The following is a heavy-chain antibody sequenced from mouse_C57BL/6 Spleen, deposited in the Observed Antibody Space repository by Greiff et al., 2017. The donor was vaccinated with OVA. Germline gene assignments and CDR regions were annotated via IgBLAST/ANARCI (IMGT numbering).Heavy chain of an antibody. CDR1: GFSLTSYA. CDR2: IWTGGGT. D-gene: IGHD2-9*01. J-gene: IGHJ4*01. V-gene: IGHV2-9-1*01. Sequence: VKLMESGPGLVAPSQSLSITCTVSGFSLTSYAISWVRQPPGKGLEWLGVIWTGGGTTHNSALKSRLSISKDNSKSQEFLKMNSLQTDDTARYYCARNPTMVTGGYYYAMDYWGQGTSVTVSS. CDR3: ARNPTMVTGGYYYAMDY.